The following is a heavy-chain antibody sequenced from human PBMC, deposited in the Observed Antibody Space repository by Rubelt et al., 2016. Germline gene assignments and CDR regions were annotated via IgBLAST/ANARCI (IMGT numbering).Heavy chain of an antibody. Sequence: QVQLVQSGAEVKKPGASVKVSCKASGYTFTSYYMHWVRQAPGQGLEWMGGIIPIFGTANYAQKFQGRVTITADESTCTAYMELSSLRSEDTAVYYGASWSPYGSGSSGFDPWGQGTLVTVSS. V-gene: IGHV1-69*01. CDR3: ASWSPYGSGSSGFDP. CDR2: IIPIFGTA. J-gene: IGHJ5*02. D-gene: IGHD3-10*01. CDR1: GYTFTSYY.